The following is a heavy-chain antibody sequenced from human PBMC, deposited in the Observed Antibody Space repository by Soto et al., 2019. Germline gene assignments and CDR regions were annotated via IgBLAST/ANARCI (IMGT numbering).Heavy chain of an antibody. J-gene: IGHJ4*02. V-gene: IGHV3-30*18. CDR2: IAFDGSDE. CDR3: AKGLYSYGSSYFES. CDR1: GFTFSSFG. Sequence: QVQLVESGGGVVQPGRSLRLSCVVSGFTFSSFGMHWVRQAPGKGLEWVAVIAFDGSDEYYGDSVKGRFSNSRDNSKSTLYLQMNSLRPEDAAVYYCAKGLYSYGSSYFESWGQGTLVTVSS. D-gene: IGHD5-18*01.